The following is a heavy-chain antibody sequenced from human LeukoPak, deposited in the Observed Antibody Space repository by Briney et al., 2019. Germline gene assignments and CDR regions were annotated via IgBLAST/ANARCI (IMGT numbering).Heavy chain of an antibody. CDR3: ARDIAVAAHFDY. D-gene: IGHD6-19*01. V-gene: IGHV3-11*05. CDR1: GFTFSDYY. J-gene: IGHJ4*02. CDR2: ISSSSSYT. Sequence: GGSLRLSCAASPGFTFSDYYMSWIRQAPGKGLEWVSHISSSSSYTMYADSVKGRFTISRDNAKNSLYLQMNSLRVEDTAVYYCARDIAVAAHFDYWGQGTLVTVSS.